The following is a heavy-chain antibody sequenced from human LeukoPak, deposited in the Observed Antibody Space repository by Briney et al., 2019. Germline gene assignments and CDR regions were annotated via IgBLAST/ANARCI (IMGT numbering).Heavy chain of an antibody. Sequence: PGGSLRLSCAASGFTFSSYGMRWVRQAPGKGLEWVAVISYDGSNKYYADSVKGRFTISRDNSKNTLYLQMNSLRAEDTAVYYCAREKALDFDYWGQGTLVTVSS. J-gene: IGHJ4*02. CDR3: AREKALDFDY. V-gene: IGHV3-30*03. CDR1: GFTFSSYG. CDR2: ISYDGSNK.